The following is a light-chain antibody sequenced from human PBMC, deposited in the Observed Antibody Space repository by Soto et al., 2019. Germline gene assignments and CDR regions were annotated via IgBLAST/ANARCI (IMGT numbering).Light chain of an antibody. CDR1: GSD. V-gene: IGLV2-14*03. CDR2: DVS. Sequence: QSALTQPASVSGSPGQSITISCTGAGSDVSWYQHHPGKAPNLIIFDVSNRPSGISDRFSGSKSGNTASLPISGLRAEDEAGYYCASYRSTSTLGVFGGGTKLTVL. CDR3: ASYRSTSTLGV. J-gene: IGLJ3*02.